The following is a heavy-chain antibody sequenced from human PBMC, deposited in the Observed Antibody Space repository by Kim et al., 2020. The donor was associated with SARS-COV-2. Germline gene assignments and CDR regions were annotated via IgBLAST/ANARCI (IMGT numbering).Heavy chain of an antibody. J-gene: IGHJ5*02. CDR1: GYTFTGYY. D-gene: IGHD3-9*01. V-gene: IGHV1-2*06. Sequence: ASVKVSCKASGYTFTGYYMHWVRQAPGQGLEWMGRINPNSGGTNYAQKFQGRVTMTRDTSISTAYMELSRLRSDDTAVYYCARARRYGDWFDPWGQGTLVTVSS. CDR3: ARARRYGDWFDP. CDR2: INPNSGGT.